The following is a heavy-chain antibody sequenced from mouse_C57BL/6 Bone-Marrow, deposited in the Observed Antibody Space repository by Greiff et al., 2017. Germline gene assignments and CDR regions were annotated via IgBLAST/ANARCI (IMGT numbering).Heavy chain of an antibody. V-gene: IGHV1-82*01. J-gene: IGHJ1*03. Sequence: QVQLQQSGPELVKPGASVKISCKASGYAFSSSWMNWVKQRPGKGLEWIGRIYPGDGDTNYNGKFKGKATLTADKSSSTAYMQLSSLTSEDSAVYFCARARGITTVVATWDWYFDVWGTGTTVTVSS. CDR2: IYPGDGDT. CDR1: GYAFSSSW. D-gene: IGHD1-1*01. CDR3: ARARGITTVVATWDWYFDV.